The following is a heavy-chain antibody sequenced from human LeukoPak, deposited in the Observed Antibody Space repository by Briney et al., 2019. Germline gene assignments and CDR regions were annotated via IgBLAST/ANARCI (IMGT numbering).Heavy chain of an antibody. J-gene: IGHJ4*02. Sequence: GGSLRLSCAASGFTVSSDYMSWVRQAPGKGLEWVSVIYSGGNTYYADSVKGRFTISRDNSKNTLYLQMNSLRAEDTAVYYCARGATPRCDYWGQGTLVTVSS. CDR1: GFTVSSDY. CDR3: ARGATPRCDY. CDR2: IYSGGNT. D-gene: IGHD5-12*01. V-gene: IGHV3-66*01.